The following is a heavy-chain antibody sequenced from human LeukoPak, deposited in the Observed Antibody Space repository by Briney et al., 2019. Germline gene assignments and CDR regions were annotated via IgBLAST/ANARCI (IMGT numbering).Heavy chain of an antibody. CDR1: GYTFIGYY. V-gene: IGHV1-2*02. J-gene: IGHJ5*02. CDR2: INPNSGGT. D-gene: IGHD2-2*01. CDR3: ARTYCSSTSCANWFDP. Sequence: ASVKVSCKASGYTFIGYYIHWVRQAPGQGLEWMGWINPNSGGTNYAQKFQGRVTMTRDTSIRTAYMELSRLRSDDTAVYFCARTYCSSTSCANWFDPWGQGTLVNVPS.